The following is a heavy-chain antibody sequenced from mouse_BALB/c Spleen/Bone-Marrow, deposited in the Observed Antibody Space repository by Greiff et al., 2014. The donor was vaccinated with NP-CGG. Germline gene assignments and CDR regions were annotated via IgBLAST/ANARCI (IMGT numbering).Heavy chain of an antibody. D-gene: IGHD2-2*01. V-gene: IGHV5-12-1*01. CDR3: GRHSRGYDGFAN. Sequence: EVKVVESGGGLVKPGGSLKLSCAASGFAFSTYDMSWVRQTPEKRLEWVAYISSGGGNTYYPDTVKGRFTISRDNAKNTLSLQMSSLKSEDTATFFCGRHSRGYDGFANWGQGTLVTVSA. CDR1: GFAFSTYD. J-gene: IGHJ3*01. CDR2: ISSGGGNT.